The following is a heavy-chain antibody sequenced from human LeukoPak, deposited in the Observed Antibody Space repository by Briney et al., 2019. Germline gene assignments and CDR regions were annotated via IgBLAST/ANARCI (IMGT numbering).Heavy chain of an antibody. J-gene: IGHJ4*02. Sequence: PGGSLRLSGAGSGFTSSSYSMNWVGQAPGRGLEGVSSISSSSSYIYYADSVKGRFTISRDNSKNTLYLQMNSLRAEDTAVYYCAKAGGHCSGGSCYLHYWGQGTLVTVSS. CDR2: ISSSSSYI. CDR1: GFTSSSYS. V-gene: IGHV3-21*01. CDR3: AKAGGHCSGGSCYLHY. D-gene: IGHD2-15*01.